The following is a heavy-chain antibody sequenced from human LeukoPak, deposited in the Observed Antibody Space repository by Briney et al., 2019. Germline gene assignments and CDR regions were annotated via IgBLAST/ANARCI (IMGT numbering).Heavy chain of an antibody. CDR2: IYYSGST. D-gene: IGHD1-26*01. J-gene: IGHJ4*02. CDR3: PSLPVSGSYLLDY. Sequence: PSETLSLTCTVSGGSISSSSYYWGWIRQPPGKGLEWIGSIYYSGSTYYNPSLKSRVTIPVDTSKNQFSLKLSSVTAADTAVYYCPSLPVSGSYLLDYWGQGTLVTVSS. V-gene: IGHV4-39*01. CDR1: GGSISSSSYY.